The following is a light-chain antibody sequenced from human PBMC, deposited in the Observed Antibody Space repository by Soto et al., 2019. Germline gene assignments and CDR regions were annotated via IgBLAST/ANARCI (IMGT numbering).Light chain of an antibody. J-gene: IGKJ4*01. CDR2: GSS. V-gene: IGKV3-15*01. Sequence: EIVMTQSPATLSVSPGEGATLSCRASQTISTYLAWYQQKPGQAPRLLIYGSSTRATGVPAGFSGSGSGTEFPLTAGSLQSEDFAFYSCQQYHSWPLTFGGGTKVEL. CDR1: QTISTY. CDR3: QQYHSWPLT.